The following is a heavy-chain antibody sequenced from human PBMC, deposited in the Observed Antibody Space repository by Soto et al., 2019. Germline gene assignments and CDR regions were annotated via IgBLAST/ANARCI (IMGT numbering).Heavy chain of an antibody. CDR3: VKHDYGDYKPYDI. CDR1: GFTFSSYA. V-gene: IGHV3-23*01. CDR2: IGLTTGDT. D-gene: IGHD4-17*01. Sequence: EVQLLESGGGLVQPGESLRVSCAASGFTFSSYAMTWVRQAPGKGLDWVSSIGLTTGDTYYADSVKGRFTVSRDNSKNTLYLQMNSLRAEDTAVYYCVKHDYGDYKPYDIWGQGTMVTVSS. J-gene: IGHJ3*02.